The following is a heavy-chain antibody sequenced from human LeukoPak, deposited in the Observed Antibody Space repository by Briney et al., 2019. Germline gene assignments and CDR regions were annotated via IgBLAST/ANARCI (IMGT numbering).Heavy chain of an antibody. CDR3: ARGIQGYFDWLGADYYYYYGMDV. D-gene: IGHD3-9*01. Sequence: ASETLSLTCAVYGGSFSGYYWSWIRQPPGKGLEWIGEINHSGSTNYNPSLKSRVTISVDTSKNQSSLKLSSVTAADTAVYYCARGIQGYFDWLGADYYYYYGMDVWGQGTTVTVSS. CDR1: GGSFSGYY. J-gene: IGHJ6*02. V-gene: IGHV4-34*01. CDR2: INHSGST.